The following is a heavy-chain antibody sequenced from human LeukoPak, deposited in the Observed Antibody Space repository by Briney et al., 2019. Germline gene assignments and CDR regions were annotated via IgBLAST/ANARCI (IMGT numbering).Heavy chain of an antibody. Sequence: PSETLSLTCAVYGGSFSGYYWSWIRQPPGKGLEWIGAINHSGSTNYNPSLKSRVTISVDTSKNQFSVKLSSVTAADTAVYYCARGLGDVVVVAATYNWFDPWGQGTLVTVSS. D-gene: IGHD2-15*01. CDR1: GGSFSGYY. V-gene: IGHV4-34*01. J-gene: IGHJ5*02. CDR2: INHSGST. CDR3: ARGLGDVVVVAATYNWFDP.